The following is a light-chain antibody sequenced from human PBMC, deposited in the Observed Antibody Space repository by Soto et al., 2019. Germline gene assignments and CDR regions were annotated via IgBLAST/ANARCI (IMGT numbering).Light chain of an antibody. CDR3: NQYNSNSWT. J-gene: IGKJ1*01. V-gene: IGKV1-5*03. CDR1: QSISSW. CDR2: KAS. Sequence: DIQMTQSPSTLSASVGDRVTITCRASQSISSWLAWYQQKPGKAPKLLIYKASSLESGVPSRFSGSGFGTDFTPTFRGLKLVNLASYSCNQYNSNSWTSGQGPRWKSN.